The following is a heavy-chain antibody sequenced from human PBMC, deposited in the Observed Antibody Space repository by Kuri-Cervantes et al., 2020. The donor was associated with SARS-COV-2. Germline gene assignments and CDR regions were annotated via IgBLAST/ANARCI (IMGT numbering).Heavy chain of an antibody. V-gene: IGHV3-21*04. D-gene: IGHD3-3*01. CDR1: GFTFSSYS. Sequence: GGSLRLSCTASGFTFSSYSMNWVRQAPGKGLEWVSSISSSSSYIYYADSVKGRFTISRDNYKNTLYQQMNSLRAEDTTVYYCAKGWYYDFWGSNGAFDYWGQGTLVTVSS. CDR3: AKGWYYDFWGSNGAFDY. CDR2: ISSSSSYI. J-gene: IGHJ4*02.